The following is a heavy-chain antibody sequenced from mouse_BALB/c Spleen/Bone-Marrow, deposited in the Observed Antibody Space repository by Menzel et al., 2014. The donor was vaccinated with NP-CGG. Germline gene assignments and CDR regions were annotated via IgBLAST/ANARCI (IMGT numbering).Heavy chain of an antibody. J-gene: IGHJ3*01. D-gene: IGHD1-1*01. Sequence: EVQLVESGGGLVQPGGSRKLSCAASGFTFSSFGMHWVRQAPEKGLEWAAYISSGSSTIYYADTVQGRFTISRDNPKNTLFLQMTSLRSEDTAMYYCARGDLLRGFAYWGQGTLVTVSA. CDR2: ISSGSSTI. CDR1: GFTFSSFG. V-gene: IGHV5-17*02. CDR3: ARGDLLRGFAY.